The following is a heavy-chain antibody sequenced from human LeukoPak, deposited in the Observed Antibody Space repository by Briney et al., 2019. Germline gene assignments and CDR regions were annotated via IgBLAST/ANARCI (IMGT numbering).Heavy chain of an antibody. D-gene: IGHD4-17*01. CDR1: EYTFTSYV. V-gene: IGHV7-4-1*02. CDR2: INTNTGNP. Sequence: ASVKVSCKASEYTFTSYVMNWVRQAPGQGLEWMGSINTNTGNPTYAQGFTGRFVFSLDTSVSTAYLQINSLKAEDTAVYYCARDRGDYAHYYYAMDVWGQGTTVTVSS. CDR3: ARDRGDYAHYYYAMDV. J-gene: IGHJ6*02.